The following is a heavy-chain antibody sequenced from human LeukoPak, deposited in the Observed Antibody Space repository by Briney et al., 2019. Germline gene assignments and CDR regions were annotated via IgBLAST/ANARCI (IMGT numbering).Heavy chain of an antibody. V-gene: IGHV4-59*12. CDR3: ARVSFFRWAATRPSYYYYYMDV. CDR1: GGSISSYF. Sequence: SETLSLTCTVSGGSISSYFWSWIRQPPGKGLQWIGYIYYSGSTIYNPSLKSRVTISVDTSKNQFSLKLSSVTAADTAVYYCARVSFFRWAATRPSYYYYYMDVWGKGTTVTISS. D-gene: IGHD2-15*01. CDR2: IYYSGST. J-gene: IGHJ6*03.